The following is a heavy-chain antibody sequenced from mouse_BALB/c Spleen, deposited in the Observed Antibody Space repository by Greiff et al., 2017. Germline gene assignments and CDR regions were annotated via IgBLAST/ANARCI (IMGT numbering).Heavy chain of an antibody. V-gene: IGHV5-15*02. J-gene: IGHJ4*01. CDR1: GFTFSDYG. CDR2: ISNLAYSI. Sequence: EVKLVESGGGLVQPGGSRKLSCAASGFTFSDYGMPWVRQAPGKGPEWVAFISNLAYSIYYADTVTGRFTISRENAKNTLYLEMSSLRSEDTAMYYCAREAAYYDMDYWGQGTSVTVSS. CDR3: AREAAYYDMDY.